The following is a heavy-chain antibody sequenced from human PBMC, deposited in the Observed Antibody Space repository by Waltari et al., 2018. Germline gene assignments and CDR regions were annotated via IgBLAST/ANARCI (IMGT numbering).Heavy chain of an antibody. Sequence: EVQLVESGGGLIQPGGSLRLSCAVSGFTVGTNYMRWVRQAPGKGLEWISLIYSGGGIHYADSVKGRFTISRDSSKNTLYLQMNSLRVEDTAVYYCARDPPGVAVSGKGWGQGTLVTVSS. D-gene: IGHD6-19*01. CDR1: GFTVGTNY. CDR2: IYSGGGI. J-gene: IGHJ4*02. CDR3: ARDPPGVAVSGKG. V-gene: IGHV3-53*01.